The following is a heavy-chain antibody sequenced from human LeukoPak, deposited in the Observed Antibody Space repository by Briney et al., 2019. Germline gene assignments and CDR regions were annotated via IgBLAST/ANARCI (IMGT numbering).Heavy chain of an antibody. J-gene: IGHJ4*02. D-gene: IGHD4-23*01. V-gene: IGHV1-24*01. CDR2: FDPEDGET. Sequence: ASVKVSCKASGYTFTGYYMHWVRQAPGKGLEWMGGFDPEDGETIYAQKFQGRVTMTEDTSTDTAYMELSSLRSDDTAVYYCATDLATVVTVTNYWGQGTLVTVSS. CDR1: GYTFTGYY. CDR3: ATDLATVVTVTNY.